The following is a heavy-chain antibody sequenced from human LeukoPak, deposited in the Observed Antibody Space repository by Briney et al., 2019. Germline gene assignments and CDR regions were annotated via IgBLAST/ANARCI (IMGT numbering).Heavy chain of an antibody. D-gene: IGHD3-10*01. CDR3: ARASMVRGVTINWFDP. CDR1: GGSISSYY. V-gene: IGHV4-34*01. Sequence: PSETLSLTCTVSGGSISSYYWNWIRQPPGKGLEWIGEINHSGSTNYNPSLKSRVTISVDTSKNQFSLKLSSVTAADTAVYYCARASMVRGVTINWFDPWGQGTLVTVSS. CDR2: INHSGST. J-gene: IGHJ5*02.